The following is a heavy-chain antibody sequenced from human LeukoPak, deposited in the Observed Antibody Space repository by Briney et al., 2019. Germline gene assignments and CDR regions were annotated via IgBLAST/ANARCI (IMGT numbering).Heavy chain of an antibody. CDR2: ISYDGSNK. J-gene: IGHJ4*02. CDR3: ARDEDSSGWYLIALPDY. V-gene: IGHV3-30-3*01. Sequence: PGGSLRLSCAASGFTFSLYNMNWVRQAPGKGLEWVAVISYDGSNKYYADSVKGRFTISRDNSKNTLYLQMNSLRAEDTAVYYCARDEDSSGWYLIALPDYWGQGTLVTVSS. D-gene: IGHD6-19*01. CDR1: GFTFSLYN.